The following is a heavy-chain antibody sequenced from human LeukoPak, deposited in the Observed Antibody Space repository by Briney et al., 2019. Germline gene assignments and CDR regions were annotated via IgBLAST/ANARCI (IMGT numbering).Heavy chain of an antibody. V-gene: IGHV3-53*01. D-gene: IGHD3-10*01. CDR1: GLTVSDNY. Sequence: GGSLRLSCAASGLTVSDNYMSWVRQAPGKGLEWVSVIHSGGDTSYADSVKGRFTISRDNSKNTLYLQMNSLRADDTAVYYCARRPYGSFYYGMDIWGQGTTVTVSS. CDR2: IHSGGDT. J-gene: IGHJ6*02. CDR3: ARRPYGSFYYGMDI.